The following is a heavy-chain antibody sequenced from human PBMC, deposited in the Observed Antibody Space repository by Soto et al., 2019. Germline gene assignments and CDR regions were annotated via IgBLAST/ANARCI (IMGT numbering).Heavy chain of an antibody. CDR3: ARGAQLTNTAFDY. CDR2: INPNSGGT. D-gene: IGHD5-18*01. J-gene: IGHJ4*02. CDR1: GYTFTGYY. Sequence: ASLKVSCKASGYTFTGYYMHWVRQAPGQGLEWMGWINPNSGGTNYAQKFQGWVTMTRDTSISTAYMELSRLRSDDTAVYYCARGAQLTNTAFDYWGQGTLVTVSS. V-gene: IGHV1-2*04.